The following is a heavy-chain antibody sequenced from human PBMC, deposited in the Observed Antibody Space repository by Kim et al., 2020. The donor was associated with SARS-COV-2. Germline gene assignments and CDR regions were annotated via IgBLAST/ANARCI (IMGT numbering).Heavy chain of an antibody. CDR3: ARDGDCSGWYEVVGCSHYYGMDF. CDR1: GYTFTSYG. CDR2: ISAYNGNT. Sequence: ASVKVSCKASGYTFTSYGISWVRQAPGQGLEWMGWISAYNGNTNYAQKLQGRVTLTTDTSTSTAYMELRGLRSDDTAVYYCARDGDCSGWYEVVGCSHYYGMDFWGQGTTVTVSS. D-gene: IGHD6-19*01. V-gene: IGHV1-18*04. J-gene: IGHJ6*02.